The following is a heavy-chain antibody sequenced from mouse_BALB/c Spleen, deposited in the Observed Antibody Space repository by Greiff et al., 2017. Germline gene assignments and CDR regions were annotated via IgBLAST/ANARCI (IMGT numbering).Heavy chain of an antibody. CDR1: GYAFSSSW. J-gene: IGHJ1*01. D-gene: IGHD1-1*01. CDR3: ARNYYGSSSYLYFDV. Sequence: QVQLKESGPELVKPGASVKISCKASGYAFSSSWMNWVKQRPGQGLEWIGRIYPGDGDTNYNGKFKGKATLTADKSSSTAYMQLSSLTSVDSAVYFCARNYYGSSSYLYFDVWGAGTTVTVSS. CDR2: IYPGDGDT. V-gene: IGHV1-82*01.